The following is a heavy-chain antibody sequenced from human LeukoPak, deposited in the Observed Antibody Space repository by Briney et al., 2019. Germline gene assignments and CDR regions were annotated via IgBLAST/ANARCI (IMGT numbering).Heavy chain of an antibody. D-gene: IGHD1-26*01. Sequence: GGSLRVSSAASGFTFSSYGMHWVRQAPGKGLEWVALISYDGRTKYYADSVKGRFTISRDNSKNTLFLQMNSLRADDTAVYYCATLGNFGKFDPWGQGALGTVSS. V-gene: IGHV3-30*03. J-gene: IGHJ5*02. CDR1: GFTFSSYG. CDR2: ISYDGRTK. CDR3: ATLGNFGKFDP.